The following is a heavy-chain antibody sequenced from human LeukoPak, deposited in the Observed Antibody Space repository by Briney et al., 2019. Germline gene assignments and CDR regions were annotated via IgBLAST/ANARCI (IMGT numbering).Heavy chain of an antibody. CDR1: GYTFTGYY. V-gene: IGHV1-2*02. D-gene: IGHD1-26*01. J-gene: IGHJ5*02. Sequence: ASVKVSCKASGYTFTGYYMHWVRRAPGQGLEWMGWINPNSGGANYAQKFQGRVTMTRDTSISTAYMELSRLRSDDTAVYYCARDRGGSYFWFDPWGQGTLVTVSS. CDR3: ARDRGGSYFWFDP. CDR2: INPNSGGA.